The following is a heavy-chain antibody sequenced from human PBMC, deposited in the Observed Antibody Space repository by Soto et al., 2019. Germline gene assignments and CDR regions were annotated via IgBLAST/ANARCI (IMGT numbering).Heavy chain of an antibody. CDR1: GGTFSSYT. CDR3: ARFLQLAHDAFDI. D-gene: IGHD6-13*01. V-gene: IGHV1-69*02. Sequence: ASVKVSCKASGGTFSSYTISWVRQAPGQGLEWMGRIIPILGIANYAQKFQGRVTITADKSTSTAYMELSSLRSEDTAVYYCARFLQLAHDAFDIWGQGTMVTVSS. J-gene: IGHJ3*02. CDR2: IIPILGIA.